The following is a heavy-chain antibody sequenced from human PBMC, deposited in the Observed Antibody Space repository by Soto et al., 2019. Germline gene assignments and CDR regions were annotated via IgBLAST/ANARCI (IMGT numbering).Heavy chain of an antibody. D-gene: IGHD2-2*01. Sequence: SETLSLTCAVYGGSFSGYYWSWIRQPPGKGLEWIGEINHSGSTNYNPSLKSRVTISVDTSKNQFSLKLSSVTAADTAVYYCARGRGLVVPAAMVYWYFDLWGRGTLVTVS. J-gene: IGHJ2*01. CDR2: INHSGST. V-gene: IGHV4-34*01. CDR1: GGSFSGYY. CDR3: ARGRGLVVPAAMVYWYFDL.